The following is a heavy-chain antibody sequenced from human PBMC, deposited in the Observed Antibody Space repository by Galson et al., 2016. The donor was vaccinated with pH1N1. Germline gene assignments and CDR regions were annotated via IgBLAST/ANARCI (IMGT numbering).Heavy chain of an antibody. CDR3: ARARSAAAGAIDI. D-gene: IGHD6-13*01. CDR2: IDWDDDK. Sequence: PALVKPTQTLTLTCTFSGFSLTTSGMCVTWIRQPPGKALEWLARIDWDDDKHYSTSLKARLTISKDTSKNQVVLTVTNMDPVDTATYYCARARSAAAGAIDIWGQGTLVTVSS. J-gene: IGHJ4*02. CDR1: GFSLTTSGMC. V-gene: IGHV2-70*11.